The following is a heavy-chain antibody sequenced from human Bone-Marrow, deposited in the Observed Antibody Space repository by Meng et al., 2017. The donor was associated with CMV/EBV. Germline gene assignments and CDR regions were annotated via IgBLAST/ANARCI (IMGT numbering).Heavy chain of an antibody. V-gene: IGHV5-51*01. CDR3: ARLEDRPARPGEYFHH. Sequence: GESLKISCKGSGYSFTNYWIAWVRQMPGKGLEWMGIIYPIDSDTRYSPSFQGHITISADKSVRTAYLRWTSLKASDTAIYYCARLEDRPARPGEYFHHWGQGTLVTVSS. D-gene: IGHD6-6*01. CDR2: IYPIDSDT. J-gene: IGHJ1*01. CDR1: GYSFTNYW.